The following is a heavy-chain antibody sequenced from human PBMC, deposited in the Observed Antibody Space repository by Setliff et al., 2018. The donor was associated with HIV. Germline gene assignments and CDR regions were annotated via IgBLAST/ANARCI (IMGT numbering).Heavy chain of an antibody. CDR3: ARRQAEDYGSGRFDC. J-gene: IGHJ4*01. CDR2: IYSRGNT. Sequence: SETLSLTCIVSGDSVSNDTYYWDWIRQSPGKGLEWIGSIYSRGNTYYTSSLKRRVTISIHQSRNQFSLKLNSVTAADSAVYYCARRQAEDYGSGRFDCWGHGMLVTVSS. CDR1: GDSVSNDTYY. V-gene: IGHV4-39*07. D-gene: IGHD3-10*01.